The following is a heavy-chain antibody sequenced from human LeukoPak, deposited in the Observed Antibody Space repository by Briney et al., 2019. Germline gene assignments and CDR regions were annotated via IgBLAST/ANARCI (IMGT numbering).Heavy chain of an antibody. CDR1: GGTFSSYA. V-gene: IGHV1-69*01. CDR3: AVEDCSGGSCYSKDGYYYYGMDV. J-gene: IGHJ6*02. CDR2: IIPIFGTA. Sequence: GASVKVSCKASGGTFSSYAIRWVRQAPGQGLEWMGGIIPIFGTANYAQKFQGRVTITADESTSTAYMELSSLRSEDTAVYYCAVEDCSGGSCYSKDGYYYYGMDVWGQGTTVTVSS. D-gene: IGHD2-15*01.